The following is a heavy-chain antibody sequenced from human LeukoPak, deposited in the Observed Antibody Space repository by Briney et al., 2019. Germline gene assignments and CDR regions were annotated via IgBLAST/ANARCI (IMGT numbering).Heavy chain of an antibody. J-gene: IGHJ4*02. CDR1: GYTFTSYA. CDR3: ARSDYGGYAVYYFDY. V-gene: IGHV1-3*01. D-gene: IGHD4-17*01. Sequence: ASVKVSCKASGYTFTSYAMHWVRQAPGQRLEWMGWINAGNGNTKYSQKFQGRVTITRDTSASTAYMELSSLRSEDTAVYYCARSDYGGYAVYYFDYWGQGTLVTVSS. CDR2: INAGNGNT.